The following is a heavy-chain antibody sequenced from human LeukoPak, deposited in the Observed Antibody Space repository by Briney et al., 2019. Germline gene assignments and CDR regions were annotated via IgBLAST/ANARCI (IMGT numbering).Heavy chain of an antibody. V-gene: IGHV4-34*01. CDR2: INHSGST. CDR1: GGSFSGYY. J-gene: IGHJ6*02. CDR3: AGLGVTQQYYYGMDV. D-gene: IGHD3-3*01. Sequence: SETLSLTCAVYGGSFSGYYWSWIRQPPGKGLEWIGEINHSGSTNYNPSLKSRVTISVDTSKNQFSLKLSSVTAADTAVYYCAGLGVTQQYYYGMDVRGQGTTVTVSS.